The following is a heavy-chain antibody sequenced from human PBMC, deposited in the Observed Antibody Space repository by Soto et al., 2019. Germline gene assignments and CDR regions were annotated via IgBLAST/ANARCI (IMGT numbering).Heavy chain of an antibody. CDR2: IWYDGSNK. Sequence: QVQLVESGGGVVQPGRSLRLSCAASGFTFSSYGMHWVRQAPGKGLEWVAVIWYDGSNKYYADSVNGRFTISRDNSKNTLYLQMNSLRAEDTAVYYCARDLVRQQLVDFDYWGQGTLVTVSS. CDR1: GFTFSSYG. J-gene: IGHJ4*02. CDR3: ARDLVRQQLVDFDY. V-gene: IGHV3-33*01. D-gene: IGHD6-13*01.